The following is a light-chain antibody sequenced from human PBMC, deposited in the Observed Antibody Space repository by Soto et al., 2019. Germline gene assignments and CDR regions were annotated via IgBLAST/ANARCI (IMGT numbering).Light chain of an antibody. CDR1: QSISTY. Sequence: DIQMTQSPSSLSASVGDRVTITCRASQSISTYVNWYQQKPGQAPNLLISAASTLRSWVPSRFSGSGSGTDFTLTINSLQPEDFATYYCQKSYNVPITFGQGTRLDIK. CDR2: AAS. J-gene: IGKJ5*01. V-gene: IGKV1-39*01. CDR3: QKSYNVPIT.